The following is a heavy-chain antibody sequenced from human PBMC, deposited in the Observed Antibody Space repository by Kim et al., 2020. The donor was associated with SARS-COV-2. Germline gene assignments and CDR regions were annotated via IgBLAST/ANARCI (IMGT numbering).Heavy chain of an antibody. D-gene: IGHD3-10*01. CDR2: IYYSVST. V-gene: IGHV4-39*07. J-gene: IGHJ4*02. CDR1: GGSISSSSYY. CDR3: TRDFPYGSGRVY. Sequence: SETLSLTCTVSGGSISSSSYYWGWIRQPPGKGLEWIGSIYYSVSTHYNPSLKSRVTISVDTSKNQFSLKLSSVTAADTAVYYCTRDFPYGSGRVYWGQG.